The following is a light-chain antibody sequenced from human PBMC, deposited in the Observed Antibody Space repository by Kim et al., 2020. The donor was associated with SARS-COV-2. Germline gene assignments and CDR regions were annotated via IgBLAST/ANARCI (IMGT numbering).Light chain of an antibody. CDR2: AAS. J-gene: IGKJ2*01. CDR3: LQDHSYPYT. Sequence: SASVGDRVTITCRASQDIRDDLGWFQQKPGKAPKLLMYAASSLQSGVPSRFSGSGSGTDFTLTINSPQPEDSATYYCLQDHSYPYTFGQGTKLEI. V-gene: IGKV1-6*01. CDR1: QDIRDD.